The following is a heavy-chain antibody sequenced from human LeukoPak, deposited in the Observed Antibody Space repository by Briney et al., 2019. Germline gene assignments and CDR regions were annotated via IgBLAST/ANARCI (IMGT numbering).Heavy chain of an antibody. D-gene: IGHD3-10*01. CDR3: ARGPFDLWFGELLTDY. J-gene: IGHJ4*02. CDR1: GFTVSSNY. V-gene: IGHV3-53*01. Sequence: GGSLRLSCAASGFTVSSNYMSWVRQAPGKGLEWVSVIYSGGSTYYADSVKGRFTISGDNSKNTLYLQMNSLRAEDTAVYYCARGPFDLWFGELLTDYWGQGTLVTVSS. CDR2: IYSGGST.